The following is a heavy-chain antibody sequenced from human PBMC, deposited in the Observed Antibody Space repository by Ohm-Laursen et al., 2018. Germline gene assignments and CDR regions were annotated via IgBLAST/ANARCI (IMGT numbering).Heavy chain of an antibody. D-gene: IGHD3-3*01. CDR3: ARAWSGYYSPDWYFDL. V-gene: IGHV1-58*01. CDR1: GFTFTSSA. J-gene: IGHJ2*01. Sequence: SVKVSCKASGFTFTSSAVQWVRQARGQRLEWIGWIVVGSGNTNYAQKFQERVTITRDMSTSTAYMELSSLRSEDTAVYYCARAWSGYYSPDWYFDLWGRGTLVTVSS. CDR2: IVVGSGNT.